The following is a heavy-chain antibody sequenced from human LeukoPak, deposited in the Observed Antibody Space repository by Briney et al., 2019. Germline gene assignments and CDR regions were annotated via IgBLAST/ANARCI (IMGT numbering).Heavy chain of an antibody. V-gene: IGHV3-7*01. J-gene: IGHJ4*02. Sequence: GGSLRLSYAASGFSFRDYWMSWVRQAPGKGLEWVANIKQDGSEKYYVDSVKGRFTISRDNAKNSLYLQMNSLRAEDTAVYYCAREIRDGYNYNYWGQGTLVTVSS. CDR3: AREIRDGYNYNY. CDR2: IKQDGSEK. D-gene: IGHD5-24*01. CDR1: GFSFRDYW.